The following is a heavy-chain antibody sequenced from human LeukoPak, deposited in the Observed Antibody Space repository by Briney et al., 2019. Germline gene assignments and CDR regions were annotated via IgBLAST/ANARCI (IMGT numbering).Heavy chain of an antibody. CDR1: GFTFSSYG. CDR3: AKDSWIQLWSYYFDY. V-gene: IGHV3-23*01. Sequence: GGSLRLSCAASGFTFSSYGLSWVRQAPGKGLEWVSAISGSGGSTYYADSVKGRFTISRDNSKNTLYLQMNSLRAEDTAVYYCAKDSWIQLWSYYFDYWGQGTLVTVSS. D-gene: IGHD5-18*01. J-gene: IGHJ4*02. CDR2: ISGSGGST.